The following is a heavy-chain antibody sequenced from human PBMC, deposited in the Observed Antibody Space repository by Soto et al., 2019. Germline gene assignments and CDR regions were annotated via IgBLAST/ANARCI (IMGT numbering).Heavy chain of an antibody. V-gene: IGHV1-18*01. CDR2: ISAYNGNT. CDR1: GYTFTSYG. Sequence: QVQLVQSGAEVKKPGASVKVSCKASGYTFTSYGISWVRQAPGQGLEWMGWISAYNGNTNYAQKLQGRVTMTTDTSTSTAYMELRSLRADDTAVYYCARTYYDILTGYYTLDYWGQGTLVTVSS. J-gene: IGHJ4*02. D-gene: IGHD3-9*01. CDR3: ARTYYDILTGYYTLDY.